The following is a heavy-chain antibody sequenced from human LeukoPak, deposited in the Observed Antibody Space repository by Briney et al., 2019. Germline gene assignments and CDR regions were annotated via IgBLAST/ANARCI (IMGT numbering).Heavy chain of an antibody. CDR1: GGSFSNYD. CDR2: INHSGST. V-gene: IGHV4-34*01. CDR3: ARQVSDYMDV. J-gene: IGHJ6*03. Sequence: PSETLSLTCGVYGGSFSNYDWNWIRQPPGKGLEWIGEINHSGSTSYNPSLKSRVTISVDTSKNQFSLKLSSVTAADTAVYYCARQVSDYMDVWGKGTTVTISS.